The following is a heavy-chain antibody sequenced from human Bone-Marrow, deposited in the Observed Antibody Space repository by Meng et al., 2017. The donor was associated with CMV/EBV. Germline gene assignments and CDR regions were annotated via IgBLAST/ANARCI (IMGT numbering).Heavy chain of an antibody. CDR1: GFTFDDYT. D-gene: IGHD2/OR15-2a*01. Sequence: GGSLRLSCAASGFTFDDYTMHWVRQAPGKGLEWVSLISWDGGSTYYADSVKGRFTISRDNSKNTLYLQMNSLRAEDTAVYYCADSNRGLYYYGMDVWGQGTTVTVSS. CDR2: ISWDGGST. V-gene: IGHV3-43*01. CDR3: ADSNRGLYYYGMDV. J-gene: IGHJ6*02.